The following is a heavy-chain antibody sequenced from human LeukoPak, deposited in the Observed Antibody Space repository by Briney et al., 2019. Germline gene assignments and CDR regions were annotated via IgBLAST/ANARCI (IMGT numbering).Heavy chain of an antibody. J-gene: IGHJ4*02. CDR3: ARTYYYDSSGYYYFDY. CDR1: GYTFTGYY. V-gene: IGHV1-2*02. D-gene: IGHD3-22*01. CDR2: INPNSGGT. Sequence: ASVKVSCKASGYTFTGYYMHWVRQAPGQGLEGMGWINPNSGGTNYAKKFQGRVTMTRDTSISTAYMELSRLRSDDTAVYYCARTYYYDSSGYYYFDYWGQGTLVTVSS.